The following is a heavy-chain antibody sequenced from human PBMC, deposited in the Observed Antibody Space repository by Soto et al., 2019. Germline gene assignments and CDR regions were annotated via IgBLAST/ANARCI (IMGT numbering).Heavy chain of an antibody. J-gene: IGHJ3*02. CDR1: GFTFSSYG. V-gene: IGHV3-33*06. D-gene: IGHD3-22*01. CDR2: IWYDGSNK. Sequence: QVQLVESGGGVVQPGRSLRLSCAASGFTFSSYGMHWVRQAPGKGLEWVAVIWYDGSNKYYADSVKGRFTISRDNSKNTLYLQMNSLRAEDTAVYYCAKGYYDSSGYPLHAFDIWGQGTMVTVSS. CDR3: AKGYYDSSGYPLHAFDI.